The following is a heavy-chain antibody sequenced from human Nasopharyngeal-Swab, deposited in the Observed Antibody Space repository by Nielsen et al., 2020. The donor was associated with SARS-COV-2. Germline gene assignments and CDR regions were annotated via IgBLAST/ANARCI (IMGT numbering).Heavy chain of an antibody. CDR3: ARAERGRIVVVITSFYYYYMDV. Sequence: ASVKVSCKASGYTFTSNDINWVRQATGQGVEWMGWMNPNSGNTGYAQKFQGRVTMTRHTSISTAYLELSSLRSEDTAVYYCARAERGRIVVVITSFYYYYMDVWGKGTTVTVSS. D-gene: IGHD3-22*01. CDR1: GYTFTSND. CDR2: MNPNSGNT. V-gene: IGHV1-8*01. J-gene: IGHJ6*03.